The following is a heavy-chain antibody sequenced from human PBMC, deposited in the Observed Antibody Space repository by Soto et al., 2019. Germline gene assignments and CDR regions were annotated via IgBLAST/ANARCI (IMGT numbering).Heavy chain of an antibody. CDR2: IIPIFGTA. D-gene: IGHD6-6*01. V-gene: IGHV1-69*01. Sequence: QVQLVQSGAEVKKPGSSVKVSCKASGGTFSSYAISWVRQAPGQGLEWMGGIIPIFGTANYAQKFQGRVTITADESTSTAYMELSSLRSEDTAVYYCARIGIAARPHSYYYYGMDVWGQGTTVTVSS. CDR1: GGTFSSYA. J-gene: IGHJ6*02. CDR3: ARIGIAARPHSYYYYGMDV.